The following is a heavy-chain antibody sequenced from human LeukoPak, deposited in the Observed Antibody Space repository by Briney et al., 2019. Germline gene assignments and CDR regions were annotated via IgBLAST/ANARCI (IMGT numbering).Heavy chain of an antibody. V-gene: IGHV3-9*01. CDR3: EKGLNYYDRGGYLYYYALAV. CDR1: GFTIDEYV. CDR2: ISWNSVII. D-gene: IGHD3-10*02. Sequence: GGSLRLSCAASGFTIDEYVMHWVRQAPGKGLEWVSGISWNSVIIGSADSVKGRFTISRDNAKNSLYLQMNSLRAEDTALYYCEKGLNYYDRGGYLYYYALAVWAQGPRVTVPS. J-gene: IGHJ6*02.